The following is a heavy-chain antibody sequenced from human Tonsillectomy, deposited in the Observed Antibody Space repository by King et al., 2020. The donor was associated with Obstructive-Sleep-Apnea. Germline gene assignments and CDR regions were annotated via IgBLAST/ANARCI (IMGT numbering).Heavy chain of an antibody. Sequence: QLQESGPGLVKPSQTLSLTCTVSGGSISSGGYYWSWIRQHPGKGLEWIGYIYDSGRAFSHPSLKSRGTISVYTSKNQFSLKLSSVTAADTAVYYCASIPASLLIYFDYWGQGTLVTVSS. CDR3: ASIPASLLIYFDY. V-gene: IGHV4-31*03. D-gene: IGHD2-21*01. CDR1: GGSISSGGYY. J-gene: IGHJ4*02. CDR2: IYDSGRA.